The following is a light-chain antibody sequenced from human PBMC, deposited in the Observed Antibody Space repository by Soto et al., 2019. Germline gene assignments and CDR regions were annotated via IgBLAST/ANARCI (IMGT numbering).Light chain of an antibody. J-gene: IGLJ1*01. Sequence: QSVLTQQASAVGTPGRRVTISCSGSSSNIGSNAVNWYKQVPGTAPKLLIYSNNQRPSGVPDRFSGSKSGTSASLAISGLQSEDEADYYCGAWDDSLNGFYVFGIGTKVTVL. CDR2: SNN. CDR1: SSNIGSNA. CDR3: GAWDDSLNGFYV. V-gene: IGLV1-44*01.